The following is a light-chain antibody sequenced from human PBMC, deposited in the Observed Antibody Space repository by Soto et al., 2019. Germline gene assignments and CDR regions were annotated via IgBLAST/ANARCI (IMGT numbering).Light chain of an antibody. CDR3: SSYVCNNNYHA. J-gene: IGLJ1*01. CDR2: EVS. Sequence: QSVLAQPPSASGPPGESVTVSCTGTSSDVGFYEYVSWYQQHPGRAPKLIIYEVSKRPSGVPDRFSGSKSGNSASLTVSGLQAEDEADYYCSSYVCNNNYHAFGNGRKVTVL. V-gene: IGLV2-8*01. CDR1: SSDVGFYEY.